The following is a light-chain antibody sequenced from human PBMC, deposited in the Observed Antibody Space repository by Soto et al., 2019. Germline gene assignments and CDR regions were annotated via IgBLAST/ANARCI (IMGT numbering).Light chain of an antibody. V-gene: IGKV3-20*01. Sequence: EIVLTQSPGTLSLSPGERATLSCRASQSVSSSYLAWYQQKPGQAPRLLIYGASNRATGIPDRFSGGGSGTDLTLTISRLEPEDFAVYFCQQYGSSPPMYTFGQGTKLEIK. CDR2: GAS. CDR1: QSVSSSY. J-gene: IGKJ2*01. CDR3: QQYGSSPPMYT.